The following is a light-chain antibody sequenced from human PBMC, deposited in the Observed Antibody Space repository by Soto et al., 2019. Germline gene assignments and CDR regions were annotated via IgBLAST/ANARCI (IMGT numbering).Light chain of an antibody. J-gene: IGKJ1*01. CDR1: QTVSNF. Sequence: EIVLTQSPATLSLSPGEGATLSCRASQTVSNFLAWYQQKPGQAPRLLIYSASSRATGIPDRFSGSGSGTDFTLTISRLEPEDFAVYYCQQYGSSGTFGQGTKVDIK. V-gene: IGKV3-20*01. CDR3: QQYGSSGT. CDR2: SAS.